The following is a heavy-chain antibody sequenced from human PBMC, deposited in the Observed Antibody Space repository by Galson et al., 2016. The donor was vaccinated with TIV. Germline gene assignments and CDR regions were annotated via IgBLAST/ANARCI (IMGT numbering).Heavy chain of an antibody. CDR2: IKQDGSEE. Sequence: SLRLSCAASGFTFRSYWMSWVRQAPGKGLEWMANIKQDGSEEYYVDSVKGRFTISRDNADNSMYMQMSSLRAEDTAVYYCARERSAEALTWALFDFWGQGTLVTVSS. CDR1: GFTFRSYW. CDR3: ARERSAEALTWALFDF. J-gene: IGHJ4*02. D-gene: IGHD3-16*01. V-gene: IGHV3-7*01.